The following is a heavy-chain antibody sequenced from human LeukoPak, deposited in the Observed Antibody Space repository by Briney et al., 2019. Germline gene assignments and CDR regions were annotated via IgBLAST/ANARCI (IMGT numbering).Heavy chain of an antibody. Sequence: KPSETLSLTCTVSGGSISSYYWSWIRQPPGKGLEWIGYIYYSGSTNYNPSLKSRVTISVDTSKNQFSLKLSSVTAADTAVYYCARHHLAAASYGMDVWGQGTTVTVSS. CDR1: GGSISSYY. V-gene: IGHV4-59*08. CDR3: ARHHLAAASYGMDV. CDR2: IYYSGST. J-gene: IGHJ6*02.